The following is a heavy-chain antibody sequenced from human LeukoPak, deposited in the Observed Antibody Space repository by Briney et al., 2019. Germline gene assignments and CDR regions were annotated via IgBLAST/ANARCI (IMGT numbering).Heavy chain of an antibody. D-gene: IGHD3-10*01. CDR2: ISGSGGST. CDR1: GFTFSSYG. V-gene: IGHV3-23*01. Sequence: PGGSLRLSCAASGFTFSSYGMSWVRQAPGKGLEWVSAISGSGGSTYYADSVKGRFTISRDNSKNTLYLQMNSLRAEDTAVYYCASPSYYGSGSYKQGYYDYWGQGTLVTVSS. J-gene: IGHJ4*02. CDR3: ASPSYYGSGSYKQGYYDY.